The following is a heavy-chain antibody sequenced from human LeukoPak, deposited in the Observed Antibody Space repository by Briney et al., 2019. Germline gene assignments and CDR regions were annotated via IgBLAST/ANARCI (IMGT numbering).Heavy chain of an antibody. CDR3: ARDRRLNYYDMTNWFDP. CDR2: INHSGST. CDR1: GGSFSGYY. V-gene: IGHV4-34*01. Sequence: SETLSLTCAVYGGSFSGYYWSWIRQPPGKGLEWIGEINHSGSTNYNPSLKSRVTISVDTSKNQFSLKLSSVTAADTAVYYCARDRRLNYYDMTNWFDPWGQGTLVTVSS. D-gene: IGHD3-22*01. J-gene: IGHJ5*02.